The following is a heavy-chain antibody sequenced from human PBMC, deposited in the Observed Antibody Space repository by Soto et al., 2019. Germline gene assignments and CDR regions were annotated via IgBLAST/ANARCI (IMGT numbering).Heavy chain of an antibody. CDR3: ARAALGIAARPGYGMDV. J-gene: IGHJ6*01. V-gene: IGHV6-1*01. D-gene: IGHD6-6*01. CDR1: GDSVSSNISA. Sequence: PSQTLSLTCAISGDSVSSNISAWNSIRQSPSRGREWLGRTYYRSKWYNDYALSVKSRITINPYTSKNQFSLQLKSVTPEDTAVYYCARAALGIAARPGYGMDVWGQGTTVTVSS. CDR2: TYYRSKWYN.